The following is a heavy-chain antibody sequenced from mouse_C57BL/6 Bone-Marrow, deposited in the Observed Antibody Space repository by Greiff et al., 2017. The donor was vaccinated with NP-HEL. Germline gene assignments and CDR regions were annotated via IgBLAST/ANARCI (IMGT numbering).Heavy chain of an antibody. D-gene: IGHD4-1*01. Sequence: VQGVESGPELVKPGASVKISCKASGYSFTSYYIHWVKQRPGQGLEWIGWIYPGSGNTKYNEKFKGKATLTADTSSSTAYMQLSSLTSEDSAVYYCARVWDGYAMDYWGQGTSVTVSS. V-gene: IGHV1-66*01. CDR1: GYSFTSYY. J-gene: IGHJ4*01. CDR2: IYPGSGNT. CDR3: ARVWDGYAMDY.